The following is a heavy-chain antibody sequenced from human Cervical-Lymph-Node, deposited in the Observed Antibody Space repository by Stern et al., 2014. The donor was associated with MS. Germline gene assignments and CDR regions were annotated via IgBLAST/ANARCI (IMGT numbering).Heavy chain of an antibody. D-gene: IGHD4-17*01. Sequence: QVQLVQSGAEVKKPGASVTISCKASGYTFTSYAIHWVRQAPGQRLEWMGWITPGNGNTRYPQKFQDRVTITRDTSASTAYVELSGLRSEDTAVYYCARSIAGYGDFYHGAFDIWGQGTVVTVSS. V-gene: IGHV1-3*01. CDR1: GYTFTSYA. CDR2: ITPGNGNT. CDR3: ARSIAGYGDFYHGAFDI. J-gene: IGHJ3*02.